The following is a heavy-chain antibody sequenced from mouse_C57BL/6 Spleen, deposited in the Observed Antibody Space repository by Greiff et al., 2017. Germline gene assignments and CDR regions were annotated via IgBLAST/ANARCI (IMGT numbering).Heavy chain of an antibody. J-gene: IGHJ4*01. CDR3: ARIDGYYPYYYAMDY. Sequence: VKLQESGPGLVQPSQSLSITCTVSGFSLTSYGVHWVRQSPGKGLEWLGVIWSGGSTDYNAAFISRLSISKDNSKSQVFFKMNSLQADDTAIYYCARIDGYYPYYYAMDYWGQGTSVTVSS. CDR2: IWSGGST. V-gene: IGHV2-2*01. D-gene: IGHD2-3*01. CDR1: GFSLTSYG.